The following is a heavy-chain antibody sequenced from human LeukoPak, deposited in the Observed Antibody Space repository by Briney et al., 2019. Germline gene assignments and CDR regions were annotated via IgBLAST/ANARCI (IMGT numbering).Heavy chain of an antibody. Sequence: GASVKVSCKASGYTFTSYGISWVRQAPGQGLEWMGWISAYNGNTNYAQKLQGRVTMTTDTSTSTAYMELRSLRSDDTAVYCCARDTTEVAAAGRIDYWGQGTLVTVSS. CDR1: GYTFTSYG. CDR2: ISAYNGNT. V-gene: IGHV1-18*04. D-gene: IGHD6-13*01. CDR3: ARDTTEVAAAGRIDY. J-gene: IGHJ4*02.